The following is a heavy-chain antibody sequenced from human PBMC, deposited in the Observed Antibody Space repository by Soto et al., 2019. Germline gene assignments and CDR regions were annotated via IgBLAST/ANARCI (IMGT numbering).Heavy chain of an antibody. D-gene: IGHD2-21*01. V-gene: IGHV1-69*02. Sequence: GASVKVSCKASGGTFSSYTISWVRQAPGQGFEWMGRIIPILGIANYAQKFQGRVTISADKSTSTAYMELSSLRSEDTAVYYCASLFASHFGYWGQGTLVTVSS. CDR3: ASLFASHFGY. CDR2: IIPILGIA. J-gene: IGHJ4*02. CDR1: GGTFSSYT.